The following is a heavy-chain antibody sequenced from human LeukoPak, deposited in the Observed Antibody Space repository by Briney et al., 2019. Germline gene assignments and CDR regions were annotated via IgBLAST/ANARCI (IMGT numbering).Heavy chain of an antibody. CDR2: IYTSGST. V-gene: IGHV4-4*07. D-gene: IGHD5-18*01. CDR3: PRDLQLWLLGEFWFDP. Sequence: SETLSLTCTVSGGSISSYYWSRIRQPAGKGLEWIGRIYTSGSTNYNPSLRSRVTMSVDTSKNQFSLKLSSVTAADTAVYYCPRDLQLWLLGEFWFDPWGQGTLVTVSS. J-gene: IGHJ5*02. CDR1: GGSISSYY.